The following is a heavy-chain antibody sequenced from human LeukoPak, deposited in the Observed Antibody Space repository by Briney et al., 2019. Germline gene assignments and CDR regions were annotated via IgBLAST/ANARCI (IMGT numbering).Heavy chain of an antibody. V-gene: IGHV4-30-4*01. CDR1: GGSISSGDYY. CDR2: IYYSGST. CDR3: ARAHGSGGDYFDY. Sequence: SETLSLTCTVSGGSISSGDYYWSWIRQPPGKGLEWIGYIYYSGSTYYNPSLKSRLTISIDTSKSQFSLKLSSVTAADTAVYYCARAHGSGGDYFDYWGQGTLVTVSS. D-gene: IGHD5-12*01. J-gene: IGHJ4*02.